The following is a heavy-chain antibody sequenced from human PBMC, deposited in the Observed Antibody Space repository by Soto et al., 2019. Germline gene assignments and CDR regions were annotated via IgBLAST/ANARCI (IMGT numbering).Heavy chain of an antibody. CDR1: GGTFSSYA. CDR3: ARGTVNLPNAYYYGMDV. CDR2: IIPIFGTA. D-gene: IGHD4-17*01. Sequence: QVQLVQSGAEVKKPGSSVKVSCKASGGTFSSYAISWVRQAPGQGLEWMGGIIPIFGTANYAQKFQGRVTITADEATSTAYMELSSLRSEDTAVYYCARGTVNLPNAYYYGMDVWGQGTTVTVSS. V-gene: IGHV1-69*12. J-gene: IGHJ6*02.